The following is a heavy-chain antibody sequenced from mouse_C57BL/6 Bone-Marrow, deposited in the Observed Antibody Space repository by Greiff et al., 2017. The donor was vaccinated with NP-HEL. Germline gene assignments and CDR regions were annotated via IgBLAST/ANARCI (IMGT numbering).Heavy chain of an antibody. CDR2: IWGDGST. J-gene: IGHJ4*01. Sequence: VQVVESGPGLVAPSQSLSITCTVSGFSLTSYGVSWVRQPPGKGLEWLGVIWGDGSTNYHSALISRLSISKDNSKSQVFLKLNSLQTDDTATYYCAKKGTFWDSNYLYYYAMDYWGQGTSVTVSS. D-gene: IGHD2-5*01. V-gene: IGHV2-3*01. CDR1: GFSLTSYG. CDR3: AKKGTFWDSNYLYYYAMDY.